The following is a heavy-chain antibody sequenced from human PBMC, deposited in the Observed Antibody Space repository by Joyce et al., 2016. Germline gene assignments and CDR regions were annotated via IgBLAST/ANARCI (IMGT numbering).Heavy chain of an antibody. D-gene: IGHD6-19*01. CDR3: ARDSGGWAADY. V-gene: IGHV1-46*01. CDR1: GYTFTNND. Sequence: QVQLVQSGAEVKKPGASVKVSCKASGYTFTNNDMHWVRQAPGQGLGWMGFIKPSGGTTSYAQKFQGRVTMTRDTSTSTDYMELSSLGSEDTAVYYCARDSGGWAADYWGQGTLVIVSS. J-gene: IGHJ4*02. CDR2: IKPSGGTT.